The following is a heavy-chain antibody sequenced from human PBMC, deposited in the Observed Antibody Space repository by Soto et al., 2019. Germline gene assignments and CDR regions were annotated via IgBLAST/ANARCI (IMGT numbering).Heavy chain of an antibody. Sequence: QVQLVQSGAEVKKPGSSVKVSCKASGGTFSSYAISWVRQAPGQGLEWMGGIIPIFGTANYAQKFQGRVTITADESTSTDYMELSSLRSEDTAVYYCARPGYSSGCYSFDIWGQGTMVTVSS. D-gene: IGHD6-19*01. J-gene: IGHJ3*02. V-gene: IGHV1-69*01. CDR3: ARPGYSSGCYSFDI. CDR2: IIPIFGTA. CDR1: GGTFSSYA.